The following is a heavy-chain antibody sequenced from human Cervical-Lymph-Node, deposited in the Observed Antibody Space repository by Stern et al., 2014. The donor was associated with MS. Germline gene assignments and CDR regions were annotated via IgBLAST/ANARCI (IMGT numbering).Heavy chain of an antibody. CDR1: GFSFSRYA. CDR3: ASAYSSSHYYFDY. Sequence: VQLEESGGGVVQPGRSLRLSCAASGFSFSRYAMHWVRQAPGKGLAWVALIWYDGSNPYYADSVTGRFTISRDNFKNTLYLQMNSLRAEDTAVYYCASAYSSSHYYFDYWGQGTLVTVSS. V-gene: IGHV3-33*01. J-gene: IGHJ4*02. D-gene: IGHD6-13*01. CDR2: IWYDGSNP.